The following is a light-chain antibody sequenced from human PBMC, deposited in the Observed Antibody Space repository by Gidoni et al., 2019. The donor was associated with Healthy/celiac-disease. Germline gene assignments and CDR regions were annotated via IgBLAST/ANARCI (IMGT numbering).Light chain of an antibody. CDR3: QQLTSYPIT. CDR1: QGISSY. V-gene: IGKV1-9*01. CDR2: AAS. J-gene: IGKJ5*01. Sequence: DIQLTQSPSFLSASVGDRVTITCRASQGISSYLAWYQQKPGKAPKLLFYAASTLQSGVPSRFSGSGSGTEFTLTISRLQPEDFATYYCQQLTSYPITFGQGTRLEIK.